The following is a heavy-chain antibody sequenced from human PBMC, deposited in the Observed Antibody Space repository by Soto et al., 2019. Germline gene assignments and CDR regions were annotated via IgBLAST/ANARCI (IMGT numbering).Heavy chain of an antibody. J-gene: IGHJ4*02. V-gene: IGHV1-18*01. CDR2: ISAYNGNT. D-gene: IGHD6-19*01. Sequence: ASVKVSCTASGYTFTSYGISWVRKAPGQGLEWMGWISAYNGNTNYAQKLQGRVTMTTDTSTSTAYMELRSLRSDDTAVYYCARDRDSSGWVDYWGQGTLVTVSS. CDR3: ARDRDSSGWVDY. CDR1: GYTFTSYG.